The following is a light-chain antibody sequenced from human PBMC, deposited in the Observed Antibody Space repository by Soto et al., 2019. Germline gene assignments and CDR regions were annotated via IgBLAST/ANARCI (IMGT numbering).Light chain of an antibody. Sequence: EIVLTQPPGTLALSPGERATLSCRASQSVSSNYLTWYQQKRGQAPRLLIHGASSRATGIPDRFSGSGSGTDFTLTISRLEPEDFAVYYCQQYGSSPFTFGPGTKVGIK. CDR2: GAS. CDR3: QQYGSSPFT. J-gene: IGKJ3*01. V-gene: IGKV3-20*01. CDR1: QSVSSNY.